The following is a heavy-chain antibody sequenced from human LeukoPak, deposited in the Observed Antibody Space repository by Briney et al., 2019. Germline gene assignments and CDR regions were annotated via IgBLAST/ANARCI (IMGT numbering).Heavy chain of an antibody. V-gene: IGHV4-59*01. J-gene: IGHJ3*02. D-gene: IGHD1-26*01. CDR2: IYYSGST. CDR1: GGSISSYY. CDR3: ARGGLLSSRYAFDI. Sequence: SETLSLNCTGSGGSISSYYWSWIRQPPGKGLEWIGYIYYSGSTNYNPSLKSRVTISVDTSKNQFSLKLSSVTAADTAVYYCARGGLLSSRYAFDIWGQGTMVTVSS.